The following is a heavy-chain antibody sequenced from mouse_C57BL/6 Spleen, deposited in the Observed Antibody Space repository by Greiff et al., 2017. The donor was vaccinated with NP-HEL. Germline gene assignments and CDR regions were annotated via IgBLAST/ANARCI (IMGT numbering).Heavy chain of an antibody. V-gene: IGHV1-69*01. D-gene: IGHD1-1*01. CDR1: GYTFTSYW. CDR2: IDPSDSYT. Sequence: VQLQQPGAELVMPGASVKLSCKASGYTFTSYWMHWVKQRPGQGLEWIGEIDPSDSYTNYNQKFKGKSTLTVDKSSSTAYMQLSSLTSEDSAVYYCARPYYYGSSSAGFAYWGQGTLVTVSA. CDR3: ARPYYYGSSSAGFAY. J-gene: IGHJ3*01.